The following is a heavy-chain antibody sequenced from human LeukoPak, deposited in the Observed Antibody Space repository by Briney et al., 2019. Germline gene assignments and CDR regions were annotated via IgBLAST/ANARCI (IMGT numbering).Heavy chain of an antibody. CDR2: ISGGGIST. Sequence: GGSLRLSCAASGFTFSSYAMNRVRQAPGKGLEWVSTISGGGISTYYADSVKGRFTISRDNSKNTLYLQMNSLRAEDTAVYYCARSERYCSGGTCYTRYFDLWGRGTLVTVSS. D-gene: IGHD2-15*01. V-gene: IGHV3-23*01. J-gene: IGHJ2*01. CDR1: GFTFSSYA. CDR3: ARSERYCSGGTCYTRYFDL.